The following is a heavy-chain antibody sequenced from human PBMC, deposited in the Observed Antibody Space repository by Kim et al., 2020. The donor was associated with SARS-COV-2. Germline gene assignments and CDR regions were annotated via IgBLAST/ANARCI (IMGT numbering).Heavy chain of an antibody. J-gene: IGHJ3*02. Sequence: GGSLRLSCAASGFTFDDYAMHWVRQAPGKGLEWVSGISWNSGSIGYADSVKGRFTISRDNAKNSLYLQMNSLRAEDTALYYCAKGIAAAGYDAFDIWGQG. CDR1: GFTFDDYA. D-gene: IGHD6-13*01. CDR2: ISWNSGSI. CDR3: AKGIAAAGYDAFDI. V-gene: IGHV3-9*01.